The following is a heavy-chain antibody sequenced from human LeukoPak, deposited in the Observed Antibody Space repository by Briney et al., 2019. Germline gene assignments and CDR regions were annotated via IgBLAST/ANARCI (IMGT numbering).Heavy chain of an antibody. CDR2: IYYSGST. J-gene: IGHJ4*02. Sequence: PSETLSLTCTVSGGSISSYYWSWIRQPPGKGLEWIGYIYYSGSTNYNPSLKSRVTISVDTSKNQFSLKLSSVTAADTAVYYCARRAGAYSRPYDYWGQGTLVTVSS. CDR1: GGSISSYY. V-gene: IGHV4-59*01. CDR3: ARRAGAYSRPYDY. D-gene: IGHD4/OR15-4a*01.